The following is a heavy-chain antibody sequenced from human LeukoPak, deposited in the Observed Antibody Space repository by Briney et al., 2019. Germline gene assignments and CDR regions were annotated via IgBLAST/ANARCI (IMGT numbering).Heavy chain of an antibody. Sequence: GESLRLSCAASGFSFSRYWIHWVRQAPGKGLEWVSRINPDESTTTYADSVKGRFTISRDNSKNTLYLQMNSLRAEDTAVYYCARGIPHKAFDIWGQGTMVTVSS. CDR1: GFSFSRYW. CDR2: INPDESTT. V-gene: IGHV3-74*01. J-gene: IGHJ3*02. CDR3: ARGIPHKAFDI.